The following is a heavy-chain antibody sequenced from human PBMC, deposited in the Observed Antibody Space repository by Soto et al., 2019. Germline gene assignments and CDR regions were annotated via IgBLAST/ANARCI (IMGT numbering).Heavy chain of an antibody. CDR3: AGGSIILAPYQGFDP. CDR2: INHSGST. Sequence: SETLSLTCAVYGGSFSGYYWSWIRQPPGKGLEWIGEINHSGSTNYNPSLKSRVTISVDTSKNQFSLKLSSVTAADTAVYYCAGGSIILAPYQGFDPRGKGTLVTVSS. J-gene: IGHJ5*02. CDR1: GGSFSGYY. V-gene: IGHV4-34*01. D-gene: IGHD2-2*01.